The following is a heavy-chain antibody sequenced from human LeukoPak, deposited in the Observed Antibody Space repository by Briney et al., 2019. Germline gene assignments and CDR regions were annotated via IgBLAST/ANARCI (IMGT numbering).Heavy chain of an antibody. CDR1: GYTFTSYY. D-gene: IGHD5-12*01. CDR2: INPSGGST. J-gene: IGHJ6*03. CDR3: ARDGAYSGYDYGTPNYYYYYYMDV. V-gene: IGHV1-46*01. Sequence: ASVKVSCKASGYTFTSYYMHWVRQAPGQGLEWMGIINPSGGSTSYAQKFQGRVTMTRDMSTSTVYMELSSLRSEDTAVYYCARDGAYSGYDYGTPNYYYYYYMDVWGKGTTVTVSS.